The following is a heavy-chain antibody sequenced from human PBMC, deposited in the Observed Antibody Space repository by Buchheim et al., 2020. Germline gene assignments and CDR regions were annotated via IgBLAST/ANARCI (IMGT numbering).Heavy chain of an antibody. CDR1: GFTFSSYW. D-gene: IGHD4-11*01. Sequence: EVQLVESGGGLVQPGGSLRLSCAASGFTFSSYWMSWVRPAPGKGLEWVANIKQDGSEQYYVDSVKGRFPISRANAKHSIYLQMNSLRAEDTAVYYCAGDGFPMTTVTTYGVGGMDVWGQGTT. J-gene: IGHJ6*02. CDR3: AGDGFPMTTVTTYGVGGMDV. CDR2: IKQDGSEQ. V-gene: IGHV3-7*01.